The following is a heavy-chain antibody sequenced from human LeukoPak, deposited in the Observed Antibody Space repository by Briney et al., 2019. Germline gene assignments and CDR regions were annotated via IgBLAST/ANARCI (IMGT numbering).Heavy chain of an antibody. CDR2: INHSGST. D-gene: IGHD3-10*01. CDR3: ARLDRTRRYYYGSGRGFDY. CDR1: GFTFDDYG. Sequence: GSLRLSCAASGFTFDDYGMSWIRQPPGKGLEWIGEINHSGSTNYNPSLKSRVTISVDTSKNQFSLKLSSVTAADTAVYYCARLDRTRRYYYGSGRGFDYWGQGTLVTVSS. V-gene: IGHV4-34*01. J-gene: IGHJ4*02.